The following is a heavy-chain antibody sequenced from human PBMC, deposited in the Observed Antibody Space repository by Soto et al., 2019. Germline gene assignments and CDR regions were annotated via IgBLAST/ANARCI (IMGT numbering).Heavy chain of an antibody. D-gene: IGHD6-13*01. Sequence: GESLKISCKGSGYSFTSYWISWVRQMPGKGLEWMGRIDPSDSYTNYNPSFQGHVTISADKSISTAYLQWSSLKASDTAMYYCARHPTGGAAATFWGQGTLVTVSS. CDR3: ARHPTGGAAATF. J-gene: IGHJ4*02. CDR1: GYSFTSYW. CDR2: IDPSDSYT. V-gene: IGHV5-10-1*01.